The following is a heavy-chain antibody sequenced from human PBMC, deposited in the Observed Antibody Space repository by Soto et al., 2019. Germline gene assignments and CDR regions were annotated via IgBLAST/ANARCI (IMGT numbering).Heavy chain of an antibody. CDR2: INPNSGAT. CDR3: ANLPLAPDWSVP. CDR1: GDTFTGYF. V-gene: IGHV1-2*06. Sequence: ASVRVSCKAAGDTFTGYFIHWLRHAPGQGLEWMGRINPNSGATNYARKFQDRVTMTRDTSINTAYMELSSLRSDDTAIYYCANLPLAPDWSVPWRPGTLLTLSS. J-gene: IGHJ5*02.